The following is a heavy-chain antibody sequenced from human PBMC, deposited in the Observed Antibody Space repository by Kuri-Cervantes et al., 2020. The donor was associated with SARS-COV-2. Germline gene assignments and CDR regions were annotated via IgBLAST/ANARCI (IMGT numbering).Heavy chain of an antibody. CDR2: IYYSGST. V-gene: IGHV4-59*01. D-gene: IGHD3-22*01. Sequence: SETLSLTCTVSGGSISSYYWSWIRQPPEKGLEWIGYIYYSGSTNYNPSLKSRVTISVDTSKNQFSLKLSSVTAADTAVYYCARANYYYDSSGWGCYFDYWGQGTLVTVSS. CDR3: ARANYYYDSSGWGCYFDY. J-gene: IGHJ4*02. CDR1: GGSISSYY.